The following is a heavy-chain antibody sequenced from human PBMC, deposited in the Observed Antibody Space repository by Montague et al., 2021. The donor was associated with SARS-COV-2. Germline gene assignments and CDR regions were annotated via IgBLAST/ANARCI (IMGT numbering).Heavy chain of an antibody. D-gene: IGHD2-2*01. CDR2: IHYSGIT. CDR1: GDSISSGYFY. V-gene: IGHV4-39*01. Sequence: SETLSLTCTVSGDSISSGYFYWGRIRQPPGQGLEWVGTIHYSGITYYYPYLQSPVTISVDTSRNQFSLKLSSATAADTAKYSCARHLASAWPAAVSDYWGQGTLVTVSS. CDR3: ARHLASAWPAAVSDY. J-gene: IGHJ4*02.